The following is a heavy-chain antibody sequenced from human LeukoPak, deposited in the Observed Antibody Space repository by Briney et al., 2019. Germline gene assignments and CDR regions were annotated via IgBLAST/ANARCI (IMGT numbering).Heavy chain of an antibody. V-gene: IGHV4-39*06. CDR3: VRDKSGSFDY. J-gene: IGHJ4*02. CDR2: IYYSGST. Sequence: SETLSLTCTVSGGSISSSSYYWGWIRQPPGKGLEWIASIYYSGSTYYNPSLKSRVTISVDTSKNQFPLKLTSVTAADTAVYYSVRDKSGSFDYWGQGTLVTVSS. CDR1: GGSISSSSYY. D-gene: IGHD3-3*01.